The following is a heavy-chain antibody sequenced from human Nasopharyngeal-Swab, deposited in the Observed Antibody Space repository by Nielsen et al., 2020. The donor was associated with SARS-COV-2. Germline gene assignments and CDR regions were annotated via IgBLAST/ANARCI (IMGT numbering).Heavy chain of an antibody. CDR1: GFTFDDYG. J-gene: IGHJ4*02. D-gene: IGHD3-3*01. V-gene: IGHV3-9*03. CDR3: AKATNARYDFWSGSFDY. Sequence: SLKISCAASGFTFDDYGMHWVRQAPGKGLEWVSGISWDGLTIGYADSVKGRFTISRDNAKNSLYLQMNSLRVEDMAFYYCAKATNARYDFWSGSFDYWGQGTLVTVS. CDR2: ISWDGLTI.